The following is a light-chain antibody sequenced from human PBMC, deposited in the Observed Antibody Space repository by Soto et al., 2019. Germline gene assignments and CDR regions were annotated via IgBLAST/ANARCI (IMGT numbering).Light chain of an antibody. J-gene: IGKJ4*01. CDR1: QSVSSN. CDR3: QQYNNWPPLT. CDR2: GAS. Sequence: EIVMTQSPATLSVSPGERATLSCRASQSVSSNLAWYQQKPGQAPRLLIYGASTRATGIPARFSGRGSGTEFTLTLSSLQSEDFAVYYCQQYNNWPPLTFGGGTKVQI. V-gene: IGKV3-15*01.